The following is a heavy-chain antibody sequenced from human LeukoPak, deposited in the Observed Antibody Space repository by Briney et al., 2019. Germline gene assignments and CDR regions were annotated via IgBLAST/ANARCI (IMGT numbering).Heavy chain of an antibody. CDR3: ARGPFWSGYFDD. J-gene: IGHJ4*02. D-gene: IGHD3-3*01. V-gene: IGHV3-74*01. CDR1: GFTFTNYW. CDR2: LPPDELDI. Sequence: GGSLRLSCAASGFTFTNYWMHWVRQAPGMGLVWVSRLPPDELDIIYADSVKGRFTISRDNAKNSLYLQMNSLRAEDTAVYYCARGPFWSGYFDDWGQGTLVTVSS.